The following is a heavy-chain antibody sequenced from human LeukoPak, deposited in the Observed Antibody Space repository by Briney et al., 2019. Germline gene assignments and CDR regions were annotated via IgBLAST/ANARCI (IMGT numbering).Heavy chain of an antibody. CDR3: AKDRSTIRAFDI. Sequence: QPGGSLRLSCAASGFTFSSYGMHWVRQAPGKGLEWVAFIRYDGSNKYYADSVKGRFTISRDNSKDTLYLQMNSLRAEDTAVYYCAKDRSTIRAFDIWGQGTMVTVSS. D-gene: IGHD3-3*01. CDR1: GFTFSSYG. V-gene: IGHV3-30*02. CDR2: IRYDGSNK. J-gene: IGHJ3*02.